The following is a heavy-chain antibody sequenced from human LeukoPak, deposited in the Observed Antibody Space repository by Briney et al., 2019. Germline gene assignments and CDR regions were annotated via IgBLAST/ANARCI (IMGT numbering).Heavy chain of an antibody. CDR2: ISASGGST. Sequence: GGSLRLSCAASGFAFSTYAMSWVRQAPGKGLEWVSVISASGGSTYYADSVKGRFTISRDNSMNTLFLQMNSLRAEDTAVYYCAKNRGATVTPNDYWGQGTLVTVSS. D-gene: IGHD1-1*01. CDR3: AKNRGATVTPNDY. V-gene: IGHV3-23*01. CDR1: GFAFSTYA. J-gene: IGHJ4*02.